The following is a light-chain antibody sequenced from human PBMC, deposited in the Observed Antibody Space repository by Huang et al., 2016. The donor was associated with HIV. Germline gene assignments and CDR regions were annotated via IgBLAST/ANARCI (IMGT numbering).Light chain of an antibody. J-gene: IGKJ5*01. Sequence: ATLSCRASQSVSSNLAWYQQKPGQAPRLLIYGASARATGIPARFSGSVSGTEFTLTIRSLQSEDFAVYYCQQYNNWPPRITFGQGTRLEIK. CDR2: GAS. V-gene: IGKV3-15*01. CDR3: QQYNNWPPRIT. CDR1: QSVSSN.